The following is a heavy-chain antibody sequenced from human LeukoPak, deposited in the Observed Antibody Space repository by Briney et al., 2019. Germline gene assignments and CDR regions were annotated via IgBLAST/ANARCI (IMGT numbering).Heavy chain of an antibody. Sequence: GGSLRLSCAASGFTFSSYAMSWVRQAPGKGLEWVSAISGSGGSTYYADSAKGRFTISRENSKNTLYLQMNSLRAEDTAVYYCAKERDWNYGGYFDYWGQGTLVTVSS. J-gene: IGHJ4*02. V-gene: IGHV3-23*01. CDR1: GFTFSSYA. D-gene: IGHD1-7*01. CDR3: AKERDWNYGGYFDY. CDR2: ISGSGGST.